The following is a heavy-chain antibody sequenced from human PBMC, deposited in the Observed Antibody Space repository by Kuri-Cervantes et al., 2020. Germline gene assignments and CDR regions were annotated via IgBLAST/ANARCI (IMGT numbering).Heavy chain of an antibody. CDR2: ISYDGSNK. D-gene: IGHD6-19*01. Sequence: GGSLRLSCAASGFTFSSYAMHWVRQAPGKGLEWVAVISYDGSNKYYADSVKGRFTISRDNSKNTLCLQMNSLRADDTAVYYCARDGRIAVAGVTYDAFDIWGQGTMVTVSS. CDR3: ARDGRIAVAGVTYDAFDI. J-gene: IGHJ3*02. V-gene: IGHV3-30*14. CDR1: GFTFSSYA.